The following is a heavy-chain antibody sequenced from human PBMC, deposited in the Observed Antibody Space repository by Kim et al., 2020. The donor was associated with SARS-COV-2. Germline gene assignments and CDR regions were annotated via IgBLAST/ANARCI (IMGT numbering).Heavy chain of an antibody. Sequence: ASVKVSCKASGYSVSGYGMNWVRQAPGQGLEWMGWIDGKTGNPTYAQDFIGRFVFSLDTSVNTAYLQIDSLKAEDTAIYYCARDTTWQSDFWGQGTLVTVS. V-gene: IGHV7-4-1*01. CDR2: IDGKTGNP. CDR1: GYSVSGYG. CDR3: ARDTTWQSDF. J-gene: IGHJ4*02. D-gene: IGHD1-26*01.